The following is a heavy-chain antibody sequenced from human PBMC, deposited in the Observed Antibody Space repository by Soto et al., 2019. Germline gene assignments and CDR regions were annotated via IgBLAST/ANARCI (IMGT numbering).Heavy chain of an antibody. CDR3: ARSAWLVRLESNHEAFDI. D-gene: IGHD6-19*01. CDR1: GYSFTSYW. CDR2: IYPGDSDT. Sequence: LGESLKISCKGSGYSFTSYWIGWVRQLPGKGLEWMGIIYPGDSDTRYSPSFKGQVTISADNSISTPYLQRSSLKASDTAMYYCARSAWLVRLESNHEAFDIWGQRTMGTVSS. V-gene: IGHV5-51*01. J-gene: IGHJ3*02.